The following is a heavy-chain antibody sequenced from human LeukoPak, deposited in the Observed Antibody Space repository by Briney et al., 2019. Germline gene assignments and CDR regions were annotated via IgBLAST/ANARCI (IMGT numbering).Heavy chain of an antibody. CDR1: GFTFSSYA. CDR2: IRYDGSNK. J-gene: IGHJ4*02. V-gene: IGHV3-30*02. CDR3: AKDPSGSYSGFDY. D-gene: IGHD1-26*01. Sequence: QSGGSLRLSCAASGFTFSSYAMSWVRQAPGKGLEWVAFIRYDGSNKYYADSVKGRFTISRDNSKNTLYLQMNSLRAEDTAVYYCAKDPSGSYSGFDYWGQGTLVTVSS.